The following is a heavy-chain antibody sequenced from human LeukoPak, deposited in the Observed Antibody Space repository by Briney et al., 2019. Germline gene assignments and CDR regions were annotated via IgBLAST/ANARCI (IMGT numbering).Heavy chain of an antibody. V-gene: IGHV4-34*01. J-gene: IGHJ6*02. CDR3: ARGPHYDSSTVFYYYGMDV. CDR2: INHSGST. D-gene: IGHD3-22*01. Sequence: SETLSLTCAVYGGSFSDYYWSWIRQPPGKDLEWIGEINHSGSTNCNPSLKSRVTISVDTSKNRFSLRLSSVTAADTAVYYCARGPHYDSSTVFYYYGMDVWGQGTTVTVSS. CDR1: GGSFSDYY.